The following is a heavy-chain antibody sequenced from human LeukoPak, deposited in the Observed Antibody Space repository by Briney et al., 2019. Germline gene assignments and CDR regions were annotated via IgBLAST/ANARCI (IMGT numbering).Heavy chain of an antibody. D-gene: IGHD6-13*01. CDR1: GYTFTGYY. V-gene: IGHV1-2*02. CDR3: ARVKGQLVYYYYYGMDV. Sequence: ASVKVSCKASGYTFTGYYMHWVRQAPGQGLEWMGWINPNSGGTNYAQKFQGRVTMTRDTSISTAYMKLSRLRSDDTAVYYCARVKGQLVYYYYYGMDVWGQGTTVTVPS. J-gene: IGHJ6*02. CDR2: INPNSGGT.